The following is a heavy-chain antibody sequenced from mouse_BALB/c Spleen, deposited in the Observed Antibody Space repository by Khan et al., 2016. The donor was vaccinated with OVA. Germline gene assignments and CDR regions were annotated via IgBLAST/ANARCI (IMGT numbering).Heavy chain of an antibody. CDR3: TRHGYVAWFTY. Sequence: EVQLQESGPELMKPGASVKISCKASGYSFTSYYIHWVMQSHGTSLEWIGYIDPFSGGTTYNQKFKGKATLTVDKSSSTAYLHLSSLTSEDSAVYYCTRHGYVAWFTYWGQGTLVTVSA. CDR2: IDPFSGGT. D-gene: IGHD2-2*01. CDR1: GYSFTSYY. J-gene: IGHJ3*01. V-gene: IGHV1S135*01.